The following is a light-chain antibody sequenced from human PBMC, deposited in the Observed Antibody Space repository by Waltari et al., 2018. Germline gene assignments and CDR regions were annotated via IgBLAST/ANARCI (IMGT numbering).Light chain of an antibody. CDR2: EVS. J-gene: IGLJ2*01. Sequence: QSALTQPASVSGSPGQSITISCTGTSSDVGGYNYASWYQQHPGKAPKLMIYEVSNRPSGGSNRFAGSKAGNTASLTISGLQAEDEADYYCSSYTSSSPVVFGGGTKLTVL. CDR1: SSDVGGYNY. V-gene: IGLV2-14*01. CDR3: SSYTSSSPVV.